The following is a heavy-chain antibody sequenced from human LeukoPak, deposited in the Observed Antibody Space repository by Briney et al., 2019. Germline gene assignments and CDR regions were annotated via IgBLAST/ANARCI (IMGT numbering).Heavy chain of an antibody. CDR3: ARSLWFGELLRPQVNFDY. CDR1: GYTLTELS. Sequence: ASVKVSCKVSGYTLTELSMHWVRQAPGKGLEWMGGFDPEDGETIYAQKFQGRVTMTEDTSTDTAYMELSSLRSEDTAVYYCARSLWFGELLRPQVNFDYWGQGTLVTVSS. D-gene: IGHD3-10*01. J-gene: IGHJ4*02. CDR2: FDPEDGET. V-gene: IGHV1-24*01.